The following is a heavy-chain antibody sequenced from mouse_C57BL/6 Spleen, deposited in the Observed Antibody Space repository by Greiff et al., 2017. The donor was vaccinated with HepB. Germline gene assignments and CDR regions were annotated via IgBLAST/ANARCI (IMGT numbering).Heavy chain of an antibody. J-gene: IGHJ4*01. D-gene: IGHD2-4*01. CDR2: IWSDGST. CDR1: GFSLTSYG. CDR3: ASNYDYDDYAMDY. Sequence: VKLMESGPGLVAPSQSLSITCTVSGFSLTSYGVHWVRQPPGKGLEWLVVIWSDGSTTYNSALKSRLSISKDNSKSQVFLKMNSLQTDDTAMYYCASNYDYDDYAMDYWGQGTSVTVSP. V-gene: IGHV2-6*03.